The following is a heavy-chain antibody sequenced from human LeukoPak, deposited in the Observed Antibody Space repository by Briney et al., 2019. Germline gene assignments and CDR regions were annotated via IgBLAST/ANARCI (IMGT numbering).Heavy chain of an antibody. Sequence: PSQTLSLTCTVSGGSISSGGYYWSWIRQHPGKGLERIGYIYYSGSTYYNPSLKSRVTISVDTSKNQFSLKLSSVTAADTAVYYCACGVVVITEIDYWGQGTLVTVSS. V-gene: IGHV4-31*03. CDR1: GGSISSGGYY. D-gene: IGHD3-22*01. CDR2: IYYSGST. CDR3: ACGVVVITEIDY. J-gene: IGHJ4*02.